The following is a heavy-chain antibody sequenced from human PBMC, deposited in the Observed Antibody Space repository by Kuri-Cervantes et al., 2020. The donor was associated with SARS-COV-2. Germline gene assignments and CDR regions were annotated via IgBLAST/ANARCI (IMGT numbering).Heavy chain of an antibody. Sequence: GEAPKISCKGSGYSFTSYWIGWVRQMPGKGLEWMGVIYAADSDTRYSPSCQGQVTIPADNCISNAYLQWSSLKAPDTTMYDCARGTVGTPGGNYFDYWGQGTLVTVSS. CDR3: ARGTVGTPGGNYFDY. D-gene: IGHD4-23*01. J-gene: IGHJ4*02. CDR1: GYSFTSYW. V-gene: IGHV5-51*01. CDR2: IYAADSDT.